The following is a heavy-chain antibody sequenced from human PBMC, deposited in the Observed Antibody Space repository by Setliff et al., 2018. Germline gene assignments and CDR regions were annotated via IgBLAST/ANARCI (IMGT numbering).Heavy chain of an antibody. CDR1: GYSFSTYA. J-gene: IGHJ6*03. Sequence: ASVKVSCKASGYSFSTYAMSWIRQAPGQGLEWMGWINTNTGNPSYAQGFTGRFVFSLGTSVSTAYLQISSLKPEDTAMYYCARASRFATIVWKGDYYMDVWGKGTTVTVS. V-gene: IGHV7-4-1*02. CDR3: ARASRFATIVWKGDYYMDV. D-gene: IGHD3-16*02. CDR2: INTNTGNP.